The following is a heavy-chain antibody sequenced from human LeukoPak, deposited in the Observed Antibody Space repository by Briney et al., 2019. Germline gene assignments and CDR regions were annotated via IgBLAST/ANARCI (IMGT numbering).Heavy chain of an antibody. V-gene: IGHV4-34*01. D-gene: IGHD2-2*01. CDR2: INHSGNT. CDR3: ARTVGIVVIPGVQEDADFDN. J-gene: IGHJ4*02. CDR1: GGSFSDYY. Sequence: SETLSLTCAVPGGSFSDYYWSWLRQPPGKGLEWIGEINHSGNTYYNPSLKSRVTVSVDTSKNQFSLKLDSVTAADTAVYYCARTVGIVVIPGVQEDADFDNWGQGTLVTVSS.